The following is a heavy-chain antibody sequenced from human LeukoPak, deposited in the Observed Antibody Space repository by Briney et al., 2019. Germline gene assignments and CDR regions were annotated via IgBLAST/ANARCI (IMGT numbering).Heavy chain of an antibody. D-gene: IGHD5-24*01. CDR1: GGSISSYY. J-gene: IGHJ6*03. V-gene: IGHV4-4*09. CDR3: ARNRRDGCNSQSDYYYYYMDV. Sequence: SETLSLTCTVSGGSISSYYWSWIRQPPGKGLEWIGYIYTSGSTNYNPSLKSRVTISVDTSKNQFSLKLSSVTAADTAVYYCARNRRDGCNSQSDYYYYYMDVWGKGTTVTVSS. CDR2: IYTSGST.